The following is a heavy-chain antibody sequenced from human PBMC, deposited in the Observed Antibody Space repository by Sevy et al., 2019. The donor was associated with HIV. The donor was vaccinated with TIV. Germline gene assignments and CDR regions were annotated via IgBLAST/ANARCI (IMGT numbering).Heavy chain of an antibody. CDR2: MSPKSGNT. CDR1: GDTFITYD. V-gene: IGHV1-8*01. D-gene: IGHD3-3*01. CDR3: ASVGSGDVWNYEYYYYGMDV. J-gene: IGHJ6*02. Sequence: ASVKVSCKASGDTFITYDINWVRQATGQGLEWMGWMSPKSGNTDYAQKFQGRLIMTRDLATSTAYMELSSLRSDDMAVYYCASVGSGDVWNYEYYYYGMDVWGQGTTVTVSS.